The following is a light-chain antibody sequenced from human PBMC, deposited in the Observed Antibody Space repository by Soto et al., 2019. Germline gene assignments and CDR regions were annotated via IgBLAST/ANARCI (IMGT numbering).Light chain of an antibody. J-gene: IGLJ1*01. Sequence: QSVLTQPASVSGSPGQSIAISCTGTSSDVGAYNYASWYQQHPGKAPKLMIYDVSNRPSGVSDRFSGSKSGNTASLTISGLQAEDEADYYCSSYTTSDTYVFGSGTKVTVL. V-gene: IGLV2-14*01. CDR2: DVS. CDR1: SSDVGAYNY. CDR3: SSYTTSDTYV.